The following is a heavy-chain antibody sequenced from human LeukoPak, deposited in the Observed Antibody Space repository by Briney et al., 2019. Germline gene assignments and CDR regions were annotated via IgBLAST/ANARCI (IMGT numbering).Heavy chain of an antibody. Sequence: GESLRLSCAASGFTFSSYGMHWVRQAPGKGLEWVAVISYDGSNKYYADSVKGRFTISRDNSKNTLYLQMNSLRAEDTAVYYCAKGTSGWQQPFDYWGQGTLVTVSS. CDR3: AKGTSGWQQPFDY. CDR1: GFTFSSYG. J-gene: IGHJ4*02. D-gene: IGHD6-13*01. CDR2: ISYDGSNK. V-gene: IGHV3-30*18.